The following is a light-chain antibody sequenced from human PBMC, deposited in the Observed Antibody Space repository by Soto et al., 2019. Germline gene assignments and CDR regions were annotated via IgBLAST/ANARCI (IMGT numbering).Light chain of an antibody. CDR3: HQYYLNLIT. Sequence: DILLAESTALLAASLTKSATXXCKSXHSVLYTSKKRNYLAWYQQNPGQPPKLLIYWASTRDPGVPDRFSRSGSGTDFNLTISSLQAEDVAVYYCHQYYLNLITFGQVIRLDIK. V-gene: IGKV4-1*01. CDR2: WAS. J-gene: IGKJ5*01. CDR1: HSVLYTSKKRNY.